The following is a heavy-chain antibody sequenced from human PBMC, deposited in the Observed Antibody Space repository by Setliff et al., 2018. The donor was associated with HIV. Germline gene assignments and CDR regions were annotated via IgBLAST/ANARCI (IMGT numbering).Heavy chain of an antibody. D-gene: IGHD3-10*01. CDR3: ARPPKSYGSGSDAFDI. V-gene: IGHV5-51*01. J-gene: IGHJ3*02. Sequence: LGESLKISCKGSGYSFTSYWIGWVRQMPGKGLEWMGIIYPGDSDTRYSPSFQGQVTISADKSISTAYLQWSSLKASDTAMYYCARPPKSYGSGSDAFDIWGQGTMVTV. CDR2: IYPGDSDT. CDR1: GYSFTSYW.